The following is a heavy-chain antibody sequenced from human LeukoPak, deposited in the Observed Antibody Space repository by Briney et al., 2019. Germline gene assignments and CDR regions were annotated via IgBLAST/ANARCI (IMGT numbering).Heavy chain of an antibody. CDR1: GFTLSSYW. Sequence: GGSLRLSCAASGFTLSSYWMHWVRQAPGKGLVWVSRINTDGSSTNYADSVKGRFTVSRDNAKNTLYLQMNSLRAEDTAVYYCAKVPRTGPYYMDVWGKGTTVTISS. CDR3: AKVPRTGPYYMDV. D-gene: IGHD3/OR15-3a*01. V-gene: IGHV3-74*01. J-gene: IGHJ6*03. CDR2: INTDGSST.